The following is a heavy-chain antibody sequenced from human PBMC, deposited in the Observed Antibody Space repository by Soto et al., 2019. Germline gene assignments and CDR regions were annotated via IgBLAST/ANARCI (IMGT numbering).Heavy chain of an antibody. CDR3: ARLISIRRDY. V-gene: IGHV4-39*01. CDR2: IYYSGST. CDR1: GGSISSSSYY. Sequence: PSETLSLTCTVSGGSISSSSYYWGWIRQPPGKGLEWIGSIYYSGSTYYNPSLKSRVTISVDTSKNQFSLKLSSVTAADTAVYYCARLISIRRDYWGQGTQVTVSS. D-gene: IGHD3-3*02. J-gene: IGHJ4*02.